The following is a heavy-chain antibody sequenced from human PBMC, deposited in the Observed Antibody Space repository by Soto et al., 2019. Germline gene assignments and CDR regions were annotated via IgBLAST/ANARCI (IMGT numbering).Heavy chain of an antibody. J-gene: IGHJ6*03. V-gene: IGHV1-58*02. D-gene: IGHD6-19*01. CDR3: AADTPYSSGSYYMDV. CDR2: IVVGSGNT. Sequence: SVKVSCKASGFTFTSSAMQWVRQARVQRLEWIGWIVVGSGNTNYAQKFQERVTITRDMSTSTAYMELSSLRSEDTAVYYCAADTPYSSGSYYMDVWGKGTTVTVSS. CDR1: GFTFTSSA.